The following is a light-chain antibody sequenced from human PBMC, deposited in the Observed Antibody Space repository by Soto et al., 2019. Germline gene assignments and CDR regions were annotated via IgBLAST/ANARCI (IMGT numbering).Light chain of an antibody. CDR1: QSVSSS. J-gene: IGKJ1*01. CDR3: QQYETFSGT. V-gene: IGKV3-11*01. CDR2: VAS. Sequence: EIVLTQSPATLSLSPGERATLSCRASQSVSSSLGWYQQKPGQAPRLLIYVASNRATGIPARFSGSGSGTDFTLTIASLQPDDFATYYCQQYETFSGTFGPGTKVEI.